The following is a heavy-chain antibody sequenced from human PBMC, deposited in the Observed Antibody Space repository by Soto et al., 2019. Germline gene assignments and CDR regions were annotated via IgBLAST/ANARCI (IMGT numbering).Heavy chain of an antibody. CDR1: GFNFSASA. D-gene: IGHD3-9*01. J-gene: IGHJ4*02. CDR3: TRYDTSDS. Sequence: EVHLEESGGGLVQPGGSLKLSCAASGFNFSASAMHWVRQPSGKGLEWVGRIRSKAHGYATGYAASVKGRFTISRDDSKNTAFLQLNSLRTEDTAVYYCTRYDTSDSWGQGALVTVSS. CDR2: IRSKAHGYAT. V-gene: IGHV3-73*02.